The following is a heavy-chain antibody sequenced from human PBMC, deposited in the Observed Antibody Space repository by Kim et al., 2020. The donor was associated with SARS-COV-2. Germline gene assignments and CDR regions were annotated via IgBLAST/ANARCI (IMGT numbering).Heavy chain of an antibody. Sequence: GGSLRLSCSASGFTFSTYGMNWVRQPPGKGLEWVAGIWYDGSIKNYADSVKGRFTISRDNTQNTLYLQMNSLRAEDTAIYYCSSLDYWGQGNLVTVSS. CDR1: GFTFSTYG. V-gene: IGHV3-33*01. J-gene: IGHJ4*02. CDR2: IWYDGSIK. CDR3: SSLDY.